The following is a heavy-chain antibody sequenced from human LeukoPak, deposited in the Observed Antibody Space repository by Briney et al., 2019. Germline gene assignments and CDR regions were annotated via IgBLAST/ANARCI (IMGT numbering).Heavy chain of an antibody. CDR2: IYSGGST. V-gene: IGHV3-53*01. Sequence: GGSLRLSCAASGFTVSSNYMSWVRQAPGKGLEWVSVIYSGGSTYYADSVKGRFTISRDNSKNTLYLQMNSLRAEDTAVYYCARSYCSSTSCRQGFYDYWGQGTLVTVSS. J-gene: IGHJ4*02. CDR3: ARSYCSSTSCRQGFYDY. D-gene: IGHD2-2*01. CDR1: GFTVSSNY.